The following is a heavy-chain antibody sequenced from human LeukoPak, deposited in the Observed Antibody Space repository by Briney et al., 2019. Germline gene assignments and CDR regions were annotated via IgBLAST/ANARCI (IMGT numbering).Heavy chain of an antibody. CDR3: ARELVVTAIPDAFDI. CDR1: GGTFSSYA. D-gene: IGHD2-21*02. V-gene: IGHV1-69*05. J-gene: IGHJ3*02. CDR2: IIPIFGTA. Sequence: ASVKVSCKASGGTFSSYAISWVRQAPGQGLEWMGRIIPIFGTANYAQKFQGRVTITTDESTSTAYMGLSSLRSEDTAVYYCARELVVTAIPDAFDIWGQGTMVTVTS.